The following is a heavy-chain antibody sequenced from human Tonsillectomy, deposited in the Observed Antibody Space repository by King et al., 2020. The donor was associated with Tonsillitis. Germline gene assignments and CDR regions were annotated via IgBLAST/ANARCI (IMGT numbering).Heavy chain of an antibody. V-gene: IGHV3-53*04. CDR1: GFTVSSNY. CDR3: ARGRTYYYDSSGPFLLDY. J-gene: IGHJ4*02. D-gene: IGHD3-22*01. Sequence: VQLVESGGGLVQPGGSLRLSCAASGFTVSSNYMSWVRQAPGKGLEWVSVIYSGGSTYYADSVKGRFTISRHNSKNTLYLQMNSLRAEDTAVDYCARGRTYYYDSSGPFLLDYWGQGTLVTVSS. CDR2: IYSGGST.